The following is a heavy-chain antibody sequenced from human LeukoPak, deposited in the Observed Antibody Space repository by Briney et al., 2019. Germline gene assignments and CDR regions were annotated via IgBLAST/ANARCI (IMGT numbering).Heavy chain of an antibody. D-gene: IGHD6-19*01. CDR1: GYTFTSYY. Sequence: ASVKVSCKASGYTFTSYYMHWVRQAPGQGLEWMGIINPSGGSTSYAQKFQGRVTMTRDTSTSTVYMELSSLRSEDTAVYYCARFREYSSGWYLNYYHYGMDVWGQGTTVTVSS. CDR2: INPSGGST. CDR3: ARFREYSSGWYLNYYHYGMDV. V-gene: IGHV1-46*01. J-gene: IGHJ6*02.